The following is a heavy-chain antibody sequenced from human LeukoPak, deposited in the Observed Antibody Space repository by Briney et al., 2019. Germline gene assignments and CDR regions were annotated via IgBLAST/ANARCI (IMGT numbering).Heavy chain of an antibody. CDR2: INHSGST. V-gene: IGHV4-34*01. CDR1: GGPFSGYY. Sequence: SETLSLTCAVYGGPFSGYYWSWIRQPPGKGLEWIGEINHSGSTNYNPSLKSQVTISVDTSKNQFSLKLSSVTAADTAVYYCARGGRSGWPFDYWGQGTLVTVSS. D-gene: IGHD6-19*01. J-gene: IGHJ4*02. CDR3: ARGGRSGWPFDY.